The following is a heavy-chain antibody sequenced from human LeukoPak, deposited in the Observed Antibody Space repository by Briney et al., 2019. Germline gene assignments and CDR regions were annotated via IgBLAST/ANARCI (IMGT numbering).Heavy chain of an antibody. CDR1: GFTFSSYW. Sequence: GGSLRLSCSASGFTFSSYWMSWVRQAPGKGLEWVANIKQDGSEKYYVDSVKGRFTISRDNAKNSLYLQMNSLRAEDTAVYYCARGMNWNDAQDYYYYYMDVWGKGTTVTVSS. CDR2: IKQDGSEK. V-gene: IGHV3-7*01. J-gene: IGHJ6*03. CDR3: ARGMNWNDAQDYYYYYMDV. D-gene: IGHD1-1*01.